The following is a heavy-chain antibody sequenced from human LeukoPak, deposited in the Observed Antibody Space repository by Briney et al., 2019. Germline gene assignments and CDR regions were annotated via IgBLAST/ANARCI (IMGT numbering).Heavy chain of an antibody. J-gene: IGHJ3*02. V-gene: IGHV3-23*01. CDR3: ARDRYSSRLGAFDI. CDR2: TGFRSGT. Sequence: GGSLRLSCAASGFAFSNYAMSWVRQAPGKGLEWVSATGFRSGTQYTDSVKGRFTISRDDSKHTLYLQMNSLRAEDTAVYYCARDRYSSRLGAFDIWGQGTMVTVSS. CDR1: GFAFSNYA. D-gene: IGHD6-13*01.